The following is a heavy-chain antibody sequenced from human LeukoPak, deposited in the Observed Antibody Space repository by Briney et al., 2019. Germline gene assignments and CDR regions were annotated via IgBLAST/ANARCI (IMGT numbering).Heavy chain of an antibody. Sequence: GSLRLSCVASGFTISTYNMNWVRQPPGQGLEWIGEINHSGSTNYNPSLKSRVTMSLDTSKNQFSLNLSSVTAADTAVYYCARGQVVREYWGQGTLVTVSS. D-gene: IGHD2-15*01. CDR1: GFTISTYN. J-gene: IGHJ4*02. CDR2: INHSGST. V-gene: IGHV4-34*01. CDR3: ARGQVVREY.